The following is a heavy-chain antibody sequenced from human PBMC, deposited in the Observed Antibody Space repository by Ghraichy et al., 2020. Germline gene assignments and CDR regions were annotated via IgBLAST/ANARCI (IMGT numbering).Heavy chain of an antibody. CDR3: ARGNAVVPAAIMAAYDAFDI. Sequence: GESLRLSCAASGFTFSSYGMHWVRQAPGKGLEWVAVIWYDGSNKYYADSVKGRFTISRDNSKNTMYLQMNSLRAEDTAVYYCARGNAVVPAAIMAAYDAFDIWGQGTMVTVSS. V-gene: IGHV3-33*01. CDR2: IWYDGSNK. CDR1: GFTFSSYG. D-gene: IGHD2-2*01. J-gene: IGHJ3*02.